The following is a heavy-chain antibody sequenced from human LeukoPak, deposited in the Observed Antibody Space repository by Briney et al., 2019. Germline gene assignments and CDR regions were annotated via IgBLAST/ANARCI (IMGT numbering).Heavy chain of an antibody. CDR3: AKFQSYYYDSSGYYRDY. Sequence: GGSLRLSCAASGFTFSSYGMHWVRQAPGKGLEWVAFIRYDGSNKYYADSVKGRFTISRDNSKNTLYLQMNSLIAEDTAVYYCAKFQSYYYDSSGYYRDYWGQGTLVTVSS. CDR1: GFTFSSYG. J-gene: IGHJ4*02. D-gene: IGHD3-22*01. V-gene: IGHV3-30*02. CDR2: IRYDGSNK.